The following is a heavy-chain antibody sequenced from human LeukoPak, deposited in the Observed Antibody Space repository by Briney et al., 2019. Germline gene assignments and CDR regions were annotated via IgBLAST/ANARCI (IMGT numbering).Heavy chain of an antibody. CDR2: IYWNDDK. Sequence: SGPTLVNPTQTLTLTCTFSGFSLSTSGVGVGWIRQPPGKALEWLALIYWNDDKRYSPSLKSRLTITKDTSKNQVVLTMTNMDPVDTATYYCAHRHTRVRGVNEGWFDPWGQGTLVTVSS. J-gene: IGHJ5*02. CDR3: AHRHTRVRGVNEGWFDP. CDR1: GFSLSTSGVG. D-gene: IGHD3-10*01. V-gene: IGHV2-5*01.